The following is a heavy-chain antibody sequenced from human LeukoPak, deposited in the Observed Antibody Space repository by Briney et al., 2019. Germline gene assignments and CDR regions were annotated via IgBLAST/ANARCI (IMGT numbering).Heavy chain of an antibody. CDR3: ARDERAGKIVATPHDY. V-gene: IGHV1-18*01. Sequence: ASVKVSCKASGYTFTSYGISWVRQAPGQGLEWMGWISAYNGNTNYAQKLQGRVTITTDTSTSTAYMELRSLRSDDTAVYYCARDERAGKIVATPHDYWGQGTLVTVSS. D-gene: IGHD3-22*01. CDR1: GYTFTSYG. J-gene: IGHJ4*02. CDR2: ISAYNGNT.